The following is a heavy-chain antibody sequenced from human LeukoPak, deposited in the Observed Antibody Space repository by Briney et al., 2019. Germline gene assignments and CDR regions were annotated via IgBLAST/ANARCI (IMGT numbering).Heavy chain of an antibody. CDR3: ARMYFGDYKDMDV. Sequence: SGPALAEPTQTLTLTCTFSGFFLLASRVSGTWVHQPPGIALEWLTRIDWDDDKYYNTSLEARLTISKDTSKTQVILTVTDIDAVDSATYYCARMYFGDYKDMDVWGKGTTVIVSS. CDR2: IDWDDDK. D-gene: IGHD3-10*01. V-gene: IGHV2-70*11. CDR1: GFFLLASRVS. J-gene: IGHJ6*03.